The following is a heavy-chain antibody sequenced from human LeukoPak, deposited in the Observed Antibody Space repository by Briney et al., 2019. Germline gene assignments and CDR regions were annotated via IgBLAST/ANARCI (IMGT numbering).Heavy chain of an antibody. D-gene: IGHD3-22*01. J-gene: IGHJ4*02. CDR1: GFTLSRYW. CDR2: INTDGRSL. CDR3: AKVLYYYDSSGSLDY. V-gene: IGHV3-74*01. Sequence: GGPLTLSCAASGFTLSRYWMQWVREVRGKGVGWVSRINTDGRSLIYADSVKGRFTISRANAKITLFLQMNSLRTEDTALYYCAKVLYYYDSSGSLDYWGQGTLVTVSS.